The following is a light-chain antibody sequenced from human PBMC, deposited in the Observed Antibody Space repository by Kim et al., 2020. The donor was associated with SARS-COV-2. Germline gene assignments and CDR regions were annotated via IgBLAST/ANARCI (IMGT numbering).Light chain of an antibody. CDR1: RSNIGRNG. J-gene: IGLJ3*02. CDR2: NKN. V-gene: IGLV1-44*01. CDR3: ATWDDGLNGVM. Sequence: GWGGTIVCSGSRSNIGRNGVNLYQQRTGTAPNLLSYNKNRRPSGVHDRFSGSESGTSASLAISGLESEDEANYYCATWDDGLNGVMFGGGTQLTVL.